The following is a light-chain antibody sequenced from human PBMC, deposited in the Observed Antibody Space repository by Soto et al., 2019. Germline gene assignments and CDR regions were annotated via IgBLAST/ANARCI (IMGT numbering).Light chain of an antibody. CDR3: QQYNDWPPWT. CDR2: DAS. Sequence: EIVMTQSPATLSVSPGERVTLSCRASQSVKNNLAWYQQKPGQAPRLLIYDASIRATGIPARFSGSGSGTEFTLTIGSLQSEDFAVYYCQQYNDWPPWTFAQGTQVEIK. J-gene: IGKJ1*01. CDR1: QSVKNN. V-gene: IGKV3-15*01.